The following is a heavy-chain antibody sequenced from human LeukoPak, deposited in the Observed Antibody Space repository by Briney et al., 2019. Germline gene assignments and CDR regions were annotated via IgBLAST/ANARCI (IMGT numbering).Heavy chain of an antibody. CDR3: ARDPNVLRFLEWLLNGMDV. CDR2: IWYDGSNK. V-gene: IGHV3-33*01. CDR1: GFTFSSYG. D-gene: IGHD3-3*01. Sequence: AGGSLRLSCAASGFTFSSYGMHWVRQAPGKGLEWVAVIWYDGSNKYDADSVKGRFTISRDNSKNTLYLQMNSLRAEDTAVYYCARDPNVLRFLEWLLNGMDVWGQGTTVTVSS. J-gene: IGHJ6*02.